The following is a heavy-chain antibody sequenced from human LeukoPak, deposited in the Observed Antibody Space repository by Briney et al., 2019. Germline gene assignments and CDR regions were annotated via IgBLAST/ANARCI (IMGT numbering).Heavy chain of an antibody. CDR3: AGRAGAYSHPYDY. Sequence: GGSLRLSCEVSYFTFSRYWMSWVRQASGKGLEWVANITPDGSQKYYPDSVKGRFTISRDNAKNLLFLQMNSLRAEDTAVYYCAGRAGAYSHPYDYWGQGTLVTVSS. CDR2: ITPDGSQK. V-gene: IGHV3-7*03. CDR1: YFTFSRYW. D-gene: IGHD4/OR15-4a*01. J-gene: IGHJ4*02.